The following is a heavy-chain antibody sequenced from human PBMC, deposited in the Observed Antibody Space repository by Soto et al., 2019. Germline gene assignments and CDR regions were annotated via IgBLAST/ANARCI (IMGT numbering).Heavy chain of an antibody. Sequence: ASVKVSCKASGYTFTGYYMHWVRQAPGQGXEWMGWINPNSGGTNYAQKFQGWVTMTRDTSISTAYMELSRLRSDDTAVYYCARARGPNVLRYFDWPYHEGMDVWGQGTTVTVS. J-gene: IGHJ6*02. CDR2: INPNSGGT. D-gene: IGHD3-9*01. V-gene: IGHV1-2*04. CDR1: GYTFTGYY. CDR3: ARARGPNVLRYFDWPYHEGMDV.